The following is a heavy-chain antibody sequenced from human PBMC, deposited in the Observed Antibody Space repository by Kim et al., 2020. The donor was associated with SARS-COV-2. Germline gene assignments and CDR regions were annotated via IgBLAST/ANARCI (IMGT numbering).Heavy chain of an antibody. V-gene: IGHV3-33*01. Sequence: GGSLRLSCAASGFTFSSYGMHWVRQAPGKGLEWVAVIWYDGSNKYYADSVKGRFTISRDNSKNTLYLQMNSLRAEDTAEYYCARGYSYEYGIDYWGQGSLVTVSS. CDR3: ARGYSYEYGIDY. CDR1: GFTFSSYG. J-gene: IGHJ4*02. D-gene: IGHD5-18*01. CDR2: IWYDGSNK.